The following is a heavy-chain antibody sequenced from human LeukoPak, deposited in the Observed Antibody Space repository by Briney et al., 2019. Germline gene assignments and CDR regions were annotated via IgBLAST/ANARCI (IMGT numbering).Heavy chain of an antibody. CDR1: GGSISSGSHY. D-gene: IGHD2-2*02. J-gene: IGHJ4*02. V-gene: IGHV4-61*02. CDR3: ARSLGLYCISTSCYTFDY. CDR2: IYTSGSN. Sequence: SETLSLTCTVSGGSISSGSHYWSWIRQPAGKGMEWIWRIYTSGSNYYNPSLKSRVTISVEMRKNQFTLKRSPVKAGDTAENYCARSLGLYCISTSCYTFDYWGQGTLVTVSS.